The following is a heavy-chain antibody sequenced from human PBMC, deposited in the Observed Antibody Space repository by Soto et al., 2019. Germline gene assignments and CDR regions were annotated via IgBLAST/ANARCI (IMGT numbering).Heavy chain of an antibody. J-gene: IGHJ6*02. CDR1: GGTFSSYA. Sequence: QVQLVQSGAEVKKPGSSVKVSCKASGGTFSSYAISWVRQAPGQGLEWMGGIIPIFGTADYAQKFQGRVKITADESTSTAYMELSSLRSEDTAVYYCARSITGTVSYYYGMDVWGQGTTVTVSS. CDR2: IIPIFGTA. CDR3: ARSITGTVSYYYGMDV. D-gene: IGHD1-20*01. V-gene: IGHV1-69*12.